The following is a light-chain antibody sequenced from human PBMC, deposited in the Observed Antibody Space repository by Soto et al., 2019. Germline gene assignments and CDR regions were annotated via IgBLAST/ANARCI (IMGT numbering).Light chain of an antibody. V-gene: IGKV3-20*01. J-gene: IGKJ4*01. CDR3: QQYGSSPLT. Sequence: EIVLTQSPGTLSLSPGERATLSCRASQRVSSSYLAWYQQKPGQAPRLLIYGASSRATGIPDRFSGSGSGNDFTLTISRLEPEDFAVYYCQQYGSSPLTFGGGTKVEIK. CDR2: GAS. CDR1: QRVSSSY.